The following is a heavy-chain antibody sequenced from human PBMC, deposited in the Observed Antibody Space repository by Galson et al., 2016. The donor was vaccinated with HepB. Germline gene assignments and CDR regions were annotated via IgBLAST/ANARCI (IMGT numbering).Heavy chain of an antibody. D-gene: IGHD1-14*01. V-gene: IGHV1-24*01. CDR2: FAPEDGET. CDR1: GYTLNEVS. CDR3: TTQLRPEPAGF. J-gene: IGHJ4*02. Sequence: SVKVSCKVSGYTLNEVSIHWVRQAPGRGLEWMGGFAPEDGETIYAQKFQGRVTMTEEKSTGTAYMELSSLRSGDTAVFYCTTQLRPEPAGFWGQGTLVTVSS.